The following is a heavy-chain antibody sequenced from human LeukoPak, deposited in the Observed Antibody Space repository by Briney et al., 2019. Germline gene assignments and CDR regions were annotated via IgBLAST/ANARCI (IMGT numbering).Heavy chain of an antibody. CDR1: GFTFSSYA. D-gene: IGHD6-13*01. J-gene: IGHJ5*02. CDR2: ISYDGSNK. CDR3: ARVFNYSSSTRWFDP. V-gene: IGHV3-30-3*01. Sequence: QPGGSLRLSCAASGFTFSSYAMHWVRQAPGKGLEWVAVISYDGSNKYYADSVKGRFTISRDNSKNTLYLQLNSLRAEDTAVYYCARVFNYSSSTRWFDPWGQGTLVTVSS.